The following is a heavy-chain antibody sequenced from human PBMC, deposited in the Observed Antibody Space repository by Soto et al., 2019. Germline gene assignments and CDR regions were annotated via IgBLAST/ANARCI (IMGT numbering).Heavy chain of an antibody. V-gene: IGHV1-18*04. D-gene: IGHD3-10*01. J-gene: IGHJ6*02. CDR1: GYTFTSYG. CDR3: AISYYGSGSYWLYGMDV. CDR2: ISAYNGNT. Sequence: ASVKVSCKASGYTFTSYGISWVRQAPGQGLEWMGWISAYNGNTNYAQKLQGRVIMTTDTSTSTAYMELSSLRSEDTAVYYCAISYYGSGSYWLYGMDVWGQGTTVTVSS.